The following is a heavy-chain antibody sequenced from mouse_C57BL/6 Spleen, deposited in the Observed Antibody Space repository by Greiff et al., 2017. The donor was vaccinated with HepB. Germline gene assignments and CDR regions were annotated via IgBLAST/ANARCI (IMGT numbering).Heavy chain of an antibody. Sequence: VKLQQPGAELVMPGASVKLSCKASGYTFTSYWMHWVKQRPGQGLEWIGEIDPSDSYTNYNQKFKGKSTLTVDKSSSTAYMQLSSLTSEDSAVYYCARSGSWYFDVWGTGTTVTVSS. CDR1: GYTFTSYW. CDR2: IDPSDSYT. CDR3: ARSGSWYFDV. J-gene: IGHJ1*03. V-gene: IGHV1-69*01.